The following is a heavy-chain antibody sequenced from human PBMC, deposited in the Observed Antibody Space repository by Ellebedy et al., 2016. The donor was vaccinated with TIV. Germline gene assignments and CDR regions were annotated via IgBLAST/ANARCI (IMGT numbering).Heavy chain of an antibody. CDR3: VKARRRVVVVPAALPLYYFYVMDV. CDR2: ISGDGGST. J-gene: IGHJ6*02. Sequence: PGGSLRLSCAASGFTFGDYAMHWVRQPPGKGLEWVSLISGDGGSTYYADAVKGRFTISRDNSKNSLFLQLNSLRTEDTALYYCVKARRRVVVVPAALPLYYFYVMDVWGQGTTVTVSS. V-gene: IGHV3-43*02. CDR1: GFTFGDYA. D-gene: IGHD2-2*01.